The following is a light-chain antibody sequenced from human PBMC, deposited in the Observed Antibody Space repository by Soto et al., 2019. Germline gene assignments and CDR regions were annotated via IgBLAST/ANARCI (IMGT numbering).Light chain of an antibody. CDR2: DVS. Sequence: QSALTQPASVSGSPRQSITISCTGTSSDVGGNKYVSWYQHYPGKAPKRMICDVSNRPSGVSNRFSGSKSGNTASLTISGLQAEDEADYYCSAFTGTTYVFGTGTKVTVL. CDR3: SAFTGTTYV. J-gene: IGLJ1*01. V-gene: IGLV2-14*03. CDR1: SSDVGGNKY.